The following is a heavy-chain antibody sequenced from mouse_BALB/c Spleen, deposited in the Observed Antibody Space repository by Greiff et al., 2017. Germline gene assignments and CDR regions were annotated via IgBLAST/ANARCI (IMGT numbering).Heavy chain of an antibody. Sequence: EVQLQQSGPELMKPGASVKISCKASGYSFTSYYMHWVKQSHGKSLVWIGYIDPFNGGTSYNQKFKGKATLTVDKSSSTAYMHLSSLTSEDSAVYYCARLNDYDGGVFDYWGQGTTLTVSS. D-gene: IGHD2-4*01. J-gene: IGHJ2*01. CDR1: GYSFTSYY. CDR2: IDPFNGGT. V-gene: IGHV1S135*01. CDR3: ARLNDYDGGVFDY.